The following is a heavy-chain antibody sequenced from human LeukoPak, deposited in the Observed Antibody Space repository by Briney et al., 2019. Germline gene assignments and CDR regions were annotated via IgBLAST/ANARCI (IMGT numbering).Heavy chain of an antibody. J-gene: IGHJ4*02. CDR1: GGSISSYY. V-gene: IGHV4-59*08. CDR3: ATFYTDYYDSSGYSGFDY. D-gene: IGHD3-22*01. CDR2: IYYSGST. Sequence: SETLSLTCTVSGGSISSYYWIWIRHPPGKGLEWIGYIYYSGSTNYNPSLKSRVTISVDTSKNQFSLKLSSVTAADTAVYYCATFYTDYYDSSGYSGFDYWGQGTLVTVSS.